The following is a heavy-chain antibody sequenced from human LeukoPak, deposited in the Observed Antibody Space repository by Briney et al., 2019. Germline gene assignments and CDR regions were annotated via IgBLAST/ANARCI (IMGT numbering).Heavy chain of an antibody. CDR2: IYHSGST. D-gene: IGHD3-22*01. CDR1: GYSISSGYY. V-gene: IGHV4-38-2*02. CDR3: ARLRSGDSSGYPDYFDY. J-gene: IGHJ4*02. Sequence: SETLSLTCTVSGYSISSGYYWGWIRQPPGKGLEWIGSIYHSGSTYYNPSLKSRVTISVDTSKNQFSLKLSSVTAADTAVYYCARLRSGDSSGYPDYFDYWGQGTLVTVSS.